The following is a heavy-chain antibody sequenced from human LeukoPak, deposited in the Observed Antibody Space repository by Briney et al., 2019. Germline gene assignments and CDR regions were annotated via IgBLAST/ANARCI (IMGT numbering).Heavy chain of an antibody. J-gene: IGHJ6*03. CDR3: ARGQREYYDSSGYYLVNYYYYMDV. Sequence: SETLSLTCAVSGGSISSRNWWSWVRQPPGKGLEWIAEIHHSGSTNYNPSLKSRVTISVDKSKNQFSLKLSSVTAADTAVYYCARGQREYYDSSGYYLVNYYYYMDVWGKGTTVTISS. CDR1: GGSISSRNW. D-gene: IGHD3-22*01. CDR2: IHHSGST. V-gene: IGHV4-4*02.